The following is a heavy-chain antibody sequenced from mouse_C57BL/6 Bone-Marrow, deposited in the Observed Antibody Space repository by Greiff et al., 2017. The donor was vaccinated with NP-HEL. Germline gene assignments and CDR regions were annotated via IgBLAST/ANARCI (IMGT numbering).Heavy chain of an antibody. Sequence: QVQLQQSGAELVKPGASVKLSCKASGYTFTSYWMHWVKQRPGQGLEWIGMIHPNSGSTNYNEKFKSKATLTVDKSSSTAYMQLSSLTSEDSAVYYCALITTVSFDYWGQGTTLTVSS. J-gene: IGHJ2*01. CDR2: IHPNSGST. V-gene: IGHV1-64*01. D-gene: IGHD1-1*01. CDR1: GYTFTSYW. CDR3: ALITTVSFDY.